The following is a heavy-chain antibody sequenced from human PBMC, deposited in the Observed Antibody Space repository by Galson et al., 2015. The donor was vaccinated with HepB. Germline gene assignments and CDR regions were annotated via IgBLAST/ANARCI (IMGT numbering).Heavy chain of an antibody. V-gene: IGHV4-4*02. D-gene: IGHD6-6*01. J-gene: IGHJ6*02. CDR2: IYHSGST. CDR1: GGSIRSSNW. CDR3: AKVTGIGVRPHYYYGMDV. Sequence: SETLSLTCIVSGGSIRSSNWWSWVRQTPGKGLEWIGEIYHSGSTNYNPSLERRATIPIDLSHKQFSLRLTSVTVADTAVYFCAKVTGIGVRPHYYYGMDVWGQGTTVTVSS.